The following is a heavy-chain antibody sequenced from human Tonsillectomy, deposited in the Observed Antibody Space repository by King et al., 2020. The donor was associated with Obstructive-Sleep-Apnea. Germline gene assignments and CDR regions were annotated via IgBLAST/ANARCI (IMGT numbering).Heavy chain of an antibody. CDR3: AMDRCSGTTCFDVFDI. CDR1: GFPFSSYG. Sequence: QLVQSGGGLVKPGGSLRISCAASGFPFSSYGMNWVRQAPGKGLECVASISGSGDYIFYAVSVKGRFTNTMDNGKNSAYLQMNELRAEYAAMYFCAMDRCSGTTCFDVFDIWGQGTTVTVSS. J-gene: IGHJ3*02. V-gene: IGHV3-21*01. CDR2: ISGSGDYI. D-gene: IGHD2-2*01.